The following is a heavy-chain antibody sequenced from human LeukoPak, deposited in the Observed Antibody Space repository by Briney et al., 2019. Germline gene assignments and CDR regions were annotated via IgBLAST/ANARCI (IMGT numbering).Heavy chain of an antibody. Sequence: GGSLRLSCAASGFTFSDYVMIWVRQAPGKGLEWVSGITASGDRTFYGDSVRGRFTMSRDNSKNTVYLQMNSLRVDDTAVYYCAKEPTTVTNRYFDYWGQGTLVTVSS. CDR3: AKEPTTVTNRYFDY. CDR2: ITASGDRT. CDR1: GFTFSDYV. D-gene: IGHD4-17*01. J-gene: IGHJ4*02. V-gene: IGHV3-23*01.